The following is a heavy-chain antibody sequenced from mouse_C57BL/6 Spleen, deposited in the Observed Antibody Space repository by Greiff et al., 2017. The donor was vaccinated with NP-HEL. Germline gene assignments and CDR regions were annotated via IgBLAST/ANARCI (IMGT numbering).Heavy chain of an antibody. CDR1: GYTFTSYW. Sequence: VQLQQPGAELVMPGASVKLSCKASGYTFTSYWMHWVKQRPGQGLEWIGEIDPSDSYTNYNQKFKGKSTLTVDKSSSTAYMQLSSLTSEDSAVYYCARRDYYNYFDYWGQGTTLTVSS. CDR3: ARRDYYNYFDY. D-gene: IGHD1-1*01. V-gene: IGHV1-69*01. J-gene: IGHJ2*01. CDR2: IDPSDSYT.